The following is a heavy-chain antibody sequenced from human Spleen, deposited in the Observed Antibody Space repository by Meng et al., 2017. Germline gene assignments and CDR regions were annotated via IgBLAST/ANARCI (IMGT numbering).Heavy chain of an antibody. D-gene: IGHD3-9*01. J-gene: IGHJ4*02. CDR2: ITGSGESI. Sequence: LSLTCAASGFTFSDYYMSWIRQAPGKGLEWVAYITGSGESIYYADSVKGRFTISRDNGKKSLYLQMNSLRAEDTAVYYCASLDWAGGDYWGQGTLVTVSS. CDR3: ASLDWAGGDY. CDR1: GFTFSDYY. V-gene: IGHV3-11*01.